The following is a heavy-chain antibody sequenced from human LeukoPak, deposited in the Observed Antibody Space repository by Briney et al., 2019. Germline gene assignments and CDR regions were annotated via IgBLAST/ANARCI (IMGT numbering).Heavy chain of an antibody. V-gene: IGHV3-7*01. CDR1: GFTFSSYG. CDR2: IKQDGSEK. CDR3: TREGILAGVDY. J-gene: IGHJ4*02. D-gene: IGHD6-13*01. Sequence: PGRSLRLSCAASGFTFSSYGMHWVRQAPGKGLEWVANIKQDGSEKNYVDSVKGRFTISRDNAKNSMSLQMNSLRAEDTAVYYCTREGILAGVDYWGQGTLVTVSS.